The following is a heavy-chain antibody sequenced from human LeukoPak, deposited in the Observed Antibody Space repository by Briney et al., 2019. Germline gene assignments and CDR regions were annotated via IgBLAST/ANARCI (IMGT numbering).Heavy chain of an antibody. CDR1: GYTFTNYA. Sequence: ASVKVSCKASGYTFTNYAMNWFRQAPGQGVEWMGWINTNTGTPTYAQGFTGRFVFSLDTSVSTAYLQISSLRAEDTAVYYCARAPYDNSGYYHYWGQGTLVTVPS. V-gene: IGHV7-4-1*02. CDR3: ARAPYDNSGYYHY. D-gene: IGHD3-22*01. CDR2: INTNTGTP. J-gene: IGHJ4*02.